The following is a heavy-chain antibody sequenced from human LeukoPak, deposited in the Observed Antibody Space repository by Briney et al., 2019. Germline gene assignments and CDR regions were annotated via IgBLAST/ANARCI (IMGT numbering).Heavy chain of an antibody. CDR3: ARQDPYTSGWYP. CDR2: ISDSGGYT. V-gene: IGHV3-23*01. Sequence: QPGGSLRLSCAASGFTFSSYSMDWVRQAPGKGLEWVSAISDSGGYTYYADSVKGRFTISRDNSKNTLYLQMNSLRAEDTAVYYCARQDPYTSGWYPWGQGTLVTVSS. CDR1: GFTFSSYS. J-gene: IGHJ5*02. D-gene: IGHD6-19*01.